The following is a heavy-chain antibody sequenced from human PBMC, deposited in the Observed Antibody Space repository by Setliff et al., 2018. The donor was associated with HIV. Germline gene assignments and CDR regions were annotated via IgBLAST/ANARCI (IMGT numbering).Heavy chain of an antibody. CDR2: ISGYNGNT. CDR3: ARAMSVADWFDP. Sequence: ASVKVSCKASGYTFTGYYMHWVRQAPGQGLEWMAWISGYNGNTNYAPKFQGRVTLTTDTSTSTSYMELRSLRSDDTAFYYCARAMSVADWFDPWGQGSLVTVSS. CDR1: GYTFTGYY. J-gene: IGHJ5*02. D-gene: IGHD6-19*01. V-gene: IGHV1-18*04.